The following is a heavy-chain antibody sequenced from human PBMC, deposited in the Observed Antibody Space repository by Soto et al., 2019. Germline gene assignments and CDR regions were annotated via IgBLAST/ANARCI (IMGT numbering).Heavy chain of an antibody. CDR3: ARGYCTSTNCRDLTFDP. CDR2: IHPGDFET. Sequence: GESLKISCKGSGYSFATYWVAWVGEMAGKGLEWMGIIHPGDFETRYSPSFQGQVTISADTSFTTAYLQWSSLKASDTAMYFCARGYCTSTNCRDLTFDPWGQGTLVTVSA. CDR1: GYSFATYW. D-gene: IGHD2-2*01. J-gene: IGHJ5*02. V-gene: IGHV5-51*01.